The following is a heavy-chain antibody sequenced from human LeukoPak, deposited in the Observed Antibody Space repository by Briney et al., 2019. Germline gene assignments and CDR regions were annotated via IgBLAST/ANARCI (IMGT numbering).Heavy chain of an antibody. CDR2: ISSSSSYI. CDR1: GFTFSSYS. J-gene: IGHJ4*02. Sequence: PGGSLRLSCAASGFTFSSYSMNWVRQAPGKGLEWVSSISSSSSYIYYTDSVKGRFTISRDNAKNSLYLQMNSLRAEDTAVYYCAREGTAAAGTYDFDYWGQGTLVTVSS. CDR3: AREGTAAAGTYDFDY. D-gene: IGHD6-13*01. V-gene: IGHV3-21*01.